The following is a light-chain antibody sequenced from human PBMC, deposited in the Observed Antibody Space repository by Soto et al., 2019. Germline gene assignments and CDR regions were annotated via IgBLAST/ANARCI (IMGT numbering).Light chain of an antibody. J-gene: IGLJ1*01. CDR3: SSYAGSNNNV. CDR2: EVS. CDR1: SSDVGGYNY. V-gene: IGLV2-8*01. Sequence: QSALTQPPSESGSPGQSVTISCTGTSSDVGGYNYVSWYQQHPGKAPKLMIYEVSKRPSGVPDRFSGSKSGNTASLTVSGLQAEDEADYYCSSYAGSNNNVFGTGTKVTVL.